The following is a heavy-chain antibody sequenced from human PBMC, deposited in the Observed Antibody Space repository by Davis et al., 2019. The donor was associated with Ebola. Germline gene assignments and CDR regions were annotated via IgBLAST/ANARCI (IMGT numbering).Heavy chain of an antibody. CDR2: ISGSGGST. V-gene: IGHV3-23*01. D-gene: IGHD1-26*01. CDR3: AKGGSYNRNDY. J-gene: IGHJ4*02. CDR1: GFTFSSYA. Sequence: GESLKISCAAFGFTFSSYAMSWVRQAPGKGLEWVSAISGSGGSTYYADSVKGRFTISRDNLKNTLYLQMNSLRAEDTAVYYCAKGGSYNRNDYWGQGTLVTVSS.